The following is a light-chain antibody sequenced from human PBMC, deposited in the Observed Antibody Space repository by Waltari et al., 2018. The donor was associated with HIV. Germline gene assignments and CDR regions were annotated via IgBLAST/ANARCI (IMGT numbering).Light chain of an antibody. CDR2: WAS. J-gene: IGKJ2*01. Sequence: DIVMTQSPDSLAVSLGERATINCKSSQSVLYSSNNKNYLAWYQQKPGQPPKLLIYWASTRESGVPDRFSGSGSGTHFTLTISSLQAEDVAVYYCQQYYNSPYTFGQGTNLEI. CDR3: QQYYNSPYT. V-gene: IGKV4-1*01. CDR1: QSVLYSSNNKNY.